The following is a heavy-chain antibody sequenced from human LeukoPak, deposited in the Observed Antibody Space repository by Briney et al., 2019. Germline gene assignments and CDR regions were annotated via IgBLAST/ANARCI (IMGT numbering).Heavy chain of an antibody. Sequence: SETPSLTCTVSGDSISSYYWSWIRQPPGKGLEWMGYIYYSGGTDYNPSLKSRVTISVDTSTNQFSLKLRSVTAADTAVYYCARHVTISGPYDASDIWGQGTMVTVSP. CDR2: IYYSGGT. CDR1: GDSISSYY. J-gene: IGHJ3*02. V-gene: IGHV4-59*08. D-gene: IGHD5-24*01. CDR3: ARHVTISGPYDASDI.